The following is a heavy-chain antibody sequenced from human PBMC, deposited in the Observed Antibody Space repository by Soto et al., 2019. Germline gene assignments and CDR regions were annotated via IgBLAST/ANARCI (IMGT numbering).Heavy chain of an antibody. CDR2: IHWDDDK. J-gene: IGHJ4*02. D-gene: IGHD3-3*01. CDR1: GFSLTISGVG. V-gene: IGHV2-5*02. Sequence: QITLNESGPTVVRPTETLTLTCRFSGFSLTISGVGVGWIRQSPGKAPEWLALIHWDDDKRYSASLKSRLTITKDTSKNQVVLTVSDLDPTDTATYYCAHRVLRTVFGLVTTTAIYFDFWGQGTPVAVSS. CDR3: AHRVLRTVFGLVTTTAIYFDF.